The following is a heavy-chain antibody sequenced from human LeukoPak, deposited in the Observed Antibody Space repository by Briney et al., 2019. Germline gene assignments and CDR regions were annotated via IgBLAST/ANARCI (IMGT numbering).Heavy chain of an antibody. D-gene: IGHD3-22*01. Sequence: GESLKISCKGSGYSFTSYWIGWVRQMPGKGLEWMGIIYPGDSDTRYSPSFQGQVTISADKSISTAYLQWSSLKASDTAMYYCARQSGAYSYDSSGYYLDYWGRGTLVTVSS. V-gene: IGHV5-51*01. CDR2: IYPGDSDT. J-gene: IGHJ4*02. CDR3: ARQSGAYSYDSSGYYLDY. CDR1: GYSFTSYW.